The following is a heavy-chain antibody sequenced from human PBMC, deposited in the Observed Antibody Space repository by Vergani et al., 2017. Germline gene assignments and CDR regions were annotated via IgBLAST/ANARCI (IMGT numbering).Heavy chain of an antibody. J-gene: IGHJ3*02. CDR3: AKEISVDTAMVAGDAFDI. CDR2: ISWNSGSI. CDR1: GFTFDDYA. Sequence: EVQLVESGGGLVQPGRSLRLSCAASGFTFDDYAMHWVRQAPGKGLEWVSGISWNSGSIGDADSVKGRFTISRDNAKNSLYLQMNSLRAEDTALYYCAKEISVDTAMVAGDAFDIWGQGTMVTVSS. D-gene: IGHD5-18*01. V-gene: IGHV3-9*01.